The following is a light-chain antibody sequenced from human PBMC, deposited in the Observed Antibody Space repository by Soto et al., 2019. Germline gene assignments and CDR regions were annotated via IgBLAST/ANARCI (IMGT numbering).Light chain of an antibody. J-gene: IGKJ5*01. Sequence: DIQLTQSPSFLSASVGDRVTITCLASQGISSYLAWYQQKPGKAPKLLIYAASTLQSGVPSRFSGSGSGTEFTLTISSLQPEDFAVYYCQQRSNWQITLGQGTRLEIK. V-gene: IGKV1-9*01. CDR3: QQRSNWQIT. CDR2: AAS. CDR1: QGISSY.